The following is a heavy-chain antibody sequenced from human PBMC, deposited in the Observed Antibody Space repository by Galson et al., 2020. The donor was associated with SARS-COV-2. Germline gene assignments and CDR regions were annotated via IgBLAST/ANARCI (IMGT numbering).Heavy chain of an antibody. CDR3: ARGDRGNDYFDY. CDR1: GFTFSSYW. V-gene: IGHV3-74*01. J-gene: IGHJ4*02. CDR2: IYSEGSST. D-gene: IGHD3-16*01. Sequence: ALHGESLMISCAVSGFTFSSYWMHWVRQAPGKGLVWVSRIYSEGSSTSYADSVKGRFTISGDNAKNTLYLQMNSLRAEDTAVYYCARGDRGNDYFDYWGQGTLVTVSS.